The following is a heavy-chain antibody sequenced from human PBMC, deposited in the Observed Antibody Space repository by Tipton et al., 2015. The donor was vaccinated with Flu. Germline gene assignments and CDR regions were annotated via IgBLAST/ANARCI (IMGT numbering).Heavy chain of an antibody. J-gene: IGHJ4*02. CDR3: ARSPSYSGSGVYPYYFDV. D-gene: IGHD3-10*01. V-gene: IGHV4-61*02. Sequence: TLSLTCTVSGGFITSGSYYWSWIRQSAGKGLEWIGRIYTTGSTNYNPSLRSRVTISGDTSKNHFSVQLSSVTAADTAVYYCARSPSYSGSGVYPYYFDVWGQGTLVTVSS. CDR2: IYTTGST. CDR1: GGFITSGSYY.